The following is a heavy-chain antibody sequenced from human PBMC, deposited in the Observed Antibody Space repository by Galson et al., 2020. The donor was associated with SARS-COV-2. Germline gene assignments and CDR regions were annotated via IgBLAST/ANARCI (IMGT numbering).Heavy chain of an antibody. Sequence: SETLSLTCTVSGDSISSNFWGWVRQPPGKGLEWIGYFSYIGVTNYNPSLKSRATLSGDTSKNKFTLNLRSVTAADTAVYYCVGRSMVLDVTSHGMDVWGQGTTVTVSS. CDR3: VGRSMVLDVTSHGMDV. D-gene: IGHD3-10*01. CDR2: FSYIGVT. J-gene: IGHJ6*02. V-gene: IGHV4-59*01. CDR1: GDSISSNF.